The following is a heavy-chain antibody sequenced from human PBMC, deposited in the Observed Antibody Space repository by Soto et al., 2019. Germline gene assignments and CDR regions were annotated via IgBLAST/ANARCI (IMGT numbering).Heavy chain of an antibody. CDR2: IRTKPNSYAT. CDR1: GFTFSGSA. D-gene: IGHD3-22*01. J-gene: IGHJ4*02. V-gene: IGHV3-73*01. CDR3: TRSDSSFDY. Sequence: GGSLRLSCAASGFTFSGSAMHWVRQASGKGLEWVARIRTKPNSYATAYAASVKGRFTISRDDSKNTAYLQMNSLKTDDTAVYYCTRSDSSFDYWGQGALVTVSS.